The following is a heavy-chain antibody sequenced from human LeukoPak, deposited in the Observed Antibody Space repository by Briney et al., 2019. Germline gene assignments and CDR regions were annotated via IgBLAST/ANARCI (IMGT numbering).Heavy chain of an antibody. CDR1: GGSISSSSYY. CDR3: AKRGNWGFFGY. CDR2: IYYSGST. D-gene: IGHD7-27*01. Sequence: SETLSLTCTVSGGSISSSSYYWGWIRQPPGKGLEWIGSIYYSGSTYYNPSLKSRVTISVDTSKNQFSLKVSSVTAADTAVYYCAKRGNWGFFGYWGQGTLVTVSS. V-gene: IGHV4-39*07. J-gene: IGHJ4*02.